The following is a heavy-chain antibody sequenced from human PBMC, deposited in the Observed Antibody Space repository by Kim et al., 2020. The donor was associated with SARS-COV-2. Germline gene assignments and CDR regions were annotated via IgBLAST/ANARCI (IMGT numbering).Heavy chain of an antibody. Sequence: GGTLRLSCAASGFTFSNAWMSLVRQAPGKGLEWVGRIKSKTDGGTTDYAAPVKGRFTISRDDSKNTRYLQMNSLKTEDTAVYYCTTITMVRGVNWFDPWGQGTLVTVSS. CDR3: TTITMVRGVNWFDP. CDR2: IKSKTDGGTT. J-gene: IGHJ5*02. D-gene: IGHD3-10*01. CDR1: GFTFSNAW. V-gene: IGHV3-15*01.